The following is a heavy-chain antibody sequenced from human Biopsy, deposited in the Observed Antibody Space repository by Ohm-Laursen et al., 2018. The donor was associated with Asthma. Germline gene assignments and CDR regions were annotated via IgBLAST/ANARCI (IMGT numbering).Heavy chain of an antibody. J-gene: IGHJ6*02. V-gene: IGHV1-18*01. Sequence: ASVKVSCKTSGYTFNSAGITWVRQAPGQGLEWMGWISVYNGNTKVAQKLQDRVTMTTDTSTSTVYMELRSLRSDDTAVYFCARAVDYSHYYGIDVWGQGTTVTVS. CDR3: ARAVDYSHYYGIDV. CDR1: GYTFNSAG. CDR2: ISVYNGNT. D-gene: IGHD3-10*01.